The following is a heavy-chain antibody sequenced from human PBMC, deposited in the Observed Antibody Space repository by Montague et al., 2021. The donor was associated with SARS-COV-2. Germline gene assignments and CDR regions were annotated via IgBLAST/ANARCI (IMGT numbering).Heavy chain of an antibody. D-gene: IGHD5-18*01. CDR3: AKVGGYSYGLSDY. J-gene: IGHJ4*02. CDR2: IGGGGRRT. V-gene: IGHV3-23*01. Sequence: SLRLSCPASGFIFSSNALSWVRQAPGKGLEWVSTIGGGGRRTYYADSVKGRFTISRDNSKNTLYLQINSLRAEDTAVYYCAKVGGYSYGLSDYWGQGTLVTVSS. CDR1: GFIFSSNA.